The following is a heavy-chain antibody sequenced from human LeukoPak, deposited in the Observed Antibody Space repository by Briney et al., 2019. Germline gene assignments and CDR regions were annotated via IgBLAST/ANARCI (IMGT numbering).Heavy chain of an antibody. Sequence: MPSQTLSLTCTVSGGSISSGSYYWSWIRQPAGKGLEWIGRIYTSGSTNYNPSLKSRVTISVDTSKNQFSLKVTSVTAADTAVYYCARHACGGDCYRWDYWGQGALVTVSS. J-gene: IGHJ4*02. D-gene: IGHD2-21*02. V-gene: IGHV4-61*02. CDR2: IYTSGST. CDR1: GGSISSGSYY. CDR3: ARHACGGDCYRWDY.